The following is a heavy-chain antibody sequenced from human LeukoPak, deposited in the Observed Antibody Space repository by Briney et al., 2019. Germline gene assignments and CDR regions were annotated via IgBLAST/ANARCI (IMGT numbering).Heavy chain of an antibody. CDR2: IKQDASEK. D-gene: IGHD6-6*01. CDR1: GFTFSSYW. J-gene: IGHJ3*02. CDR3: ARVYSSSSGKAFDI. Sequence: GGSLRLSCAASGFTFSSYWMSWVRQAPGKGLEWVANIKQDASEKNYVGSVKGRFSISRDNAKNSVSLQMNSLRPEDTAVYYCARVYSSSSGKAFDIWGQGTMVTVSS. V-gene: IGHV3-7*01.